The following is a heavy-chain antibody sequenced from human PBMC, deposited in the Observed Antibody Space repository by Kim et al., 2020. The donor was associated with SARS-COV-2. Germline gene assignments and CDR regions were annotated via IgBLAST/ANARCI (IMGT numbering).Heavy chain of an antibody. D-gene: IGHD6-13*01. CDR2: ISQSGLT. CDR1: GGSFNGYY. CDR3: GRERYSSGWYGMIDL. V-gene: IGHV4-34*01. J-gene: IGHJ2*01. Sequence: SETLSLTCGVHGGSFNGYYWTWIRQIPGKGLEWLGEISQSGLTNYNPSLESRVTMSVDPAKKQFSLNLTSVTAADTAVYYCGRERYSSGWYGMIDLWGRGTLVTVSS.